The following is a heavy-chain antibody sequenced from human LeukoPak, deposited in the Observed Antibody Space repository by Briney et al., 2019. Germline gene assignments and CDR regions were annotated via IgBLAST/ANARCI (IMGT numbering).Heavy chain of an antibody. V-gene: IGHV1-69*13. CDR1: GGTFSSYA. D-gene: IGHD1-26*01. CDR2: IIPIFGTA. Sequence: VASVKVSCKASGGTFSSYAISWVRQAPGQGLEWMGGIIPIFGTANYAQKFQGRVTITADESTSTAYMELSSLRSEDTAVYYCARHPTGFDSGSYPVWADYWGQGTLVTVSS. CDR3: ARHPTGFDSGSYPVWADY. J-gene: IGHJ4*02.